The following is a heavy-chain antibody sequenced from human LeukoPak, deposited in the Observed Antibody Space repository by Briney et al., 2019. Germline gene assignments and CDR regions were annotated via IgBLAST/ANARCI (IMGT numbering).Heavy chain of an antibody. V-gene: IGHV4-30-2*01. Sequence: SETLSLTCTVSGGSISSGGYYWSWIRQPPGKGLEWIGYIYHSGSTYYNPSLKSRVTISVDRSKNQFSLKLNSVTTADTAVYYCTRGAGWLIDYWGQGILVTVSS. CDR3: TRGAGWLIDY. CDR1: GGSISSGGYY. J-gene: IGHJ4*02. D-gene: IGHD3-16*01. CDR2: IYHSGST.